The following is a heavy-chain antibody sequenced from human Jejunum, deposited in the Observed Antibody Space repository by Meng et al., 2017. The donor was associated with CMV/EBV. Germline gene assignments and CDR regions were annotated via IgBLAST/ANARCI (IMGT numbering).Heavy chain of an antibody. CDR3: ARDRRNRLKHYGMDV. J-gene: IGHJ6*02. V-gene: IGHV3-66*01. CDR1: GISVSDNY. CDR2: IYSDSGT. Sequence: GISVSDNYMSWGRQAPGKGLEWVSVIYSDSGTYYADSVRGRFTTSRDTAKNTLYLQLNSLRAEDTAVYYCARDRRNRLKHYGMDVWGQGTTVTVSS.